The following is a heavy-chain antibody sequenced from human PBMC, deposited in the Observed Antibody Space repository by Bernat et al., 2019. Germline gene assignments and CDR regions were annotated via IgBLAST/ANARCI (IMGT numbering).Heavy chain of an antibody. D-gene: IGHD6-6*01. CDR1: GFTVSSNY. V-gene: IGHV3-30*18. CDR2: ISYDETNK. J-gene: IGHJ4*02. Sequence: VQLVESGGGLIQPGGSLRLSCAASGFTVSSNYMSWVRQAPGKGLEWVATISYDETNKYYADSVKGRFTISRDNSKNTLSLLMNSLTAEDTAVYYCAKGGDYSSSGFDYWGQGTLVTVSS. CDR3: AKGGDYSSSGFDY.